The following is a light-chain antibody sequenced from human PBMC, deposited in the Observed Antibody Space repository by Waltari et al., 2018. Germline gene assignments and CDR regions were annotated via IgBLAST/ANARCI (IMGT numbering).Light chain of an antibody. CDR1: SSDCGNSNF. V-gene: IGLV2-8*01. J-gene: IGLJ3*02. CDR3: SSFAGRWV. CDR2: EVT. Sequence: QSALTQPPSASGSPGQSVPIPCPGTSSDCGNSNFVAWYQQHPGKAPKVIIYEVTKRSSGGPDRFSGSKSGNTASLTVSGLQAEDEADYYCSSFAGRWVFGGGTKLTVL.